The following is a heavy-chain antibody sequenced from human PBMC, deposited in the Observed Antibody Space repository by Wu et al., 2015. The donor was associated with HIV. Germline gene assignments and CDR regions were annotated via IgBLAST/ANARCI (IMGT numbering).Heavy chain of an antibody. J-gene: IGHJ4*02. CDR3: AREGSHYDSSGYYSVYFDY. Sequence: QVQLQESGPGLVKPSQTLSLTCTVSGGSISSGDYYWSWIRQPPGKGLEWIGYIYYSGSTYYNPSLKSRVTISVDTSKNQFSLKLSSVTAADTAVYYCAREGSHYDSSGYYSVYFDYWGQGTLVTVSS. D-gene: IGHD3-22*01. CDR1: GGSISSGDYY. V-gene: IGHV4-30-4*08. CDR2: IYYSGST.